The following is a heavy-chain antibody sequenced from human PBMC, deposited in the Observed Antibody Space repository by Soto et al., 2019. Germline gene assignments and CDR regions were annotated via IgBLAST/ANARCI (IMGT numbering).Heavy chain of an antibody. Sequence: GGSLRLSCAASGFTFSSYSMNWVRQAPGKGLEWVSSISSSSSYIYYADSVKGRFTISRDNAKNSLYLQMNSLRAEDTFVYYCASDPSYYDSSGYSYWGQGTLVTVAS. CDR2: ISSSSSYI. J-gene: IGHJ4*02. CDR1: GFTFSSYS. D-gene: IGHD3-22*01. V-gene: IGHV3-21*01. CDR3: ASDPSYYDSSGYSY.